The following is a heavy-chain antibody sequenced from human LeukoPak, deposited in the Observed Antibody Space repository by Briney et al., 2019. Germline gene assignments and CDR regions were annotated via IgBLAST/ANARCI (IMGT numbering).Heavy chain of an antibody. V-gene: IGHV3-30*02. CDR1: GFAFSSFA. J-gene: IGHJ4*02. D-gene: IGHD1-1*01. Sequence: GGSLRLSCAASGFAFSSFAMHWVRQAPGKGLEWVAFIRSDGNSRYFADSLKGRFTISRDNSKDTMYLQMNSLRAEDTAVYYCTKGATGTFFDYWGQGTLVTVSS. CDR2: IRSDGNSR. CDR3: TKGATGTFFDY.